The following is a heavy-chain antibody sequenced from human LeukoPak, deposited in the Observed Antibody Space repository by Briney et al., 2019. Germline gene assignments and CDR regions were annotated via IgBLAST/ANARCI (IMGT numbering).Heavy chain of an antibody. V-gene: IGHV4-59*08. J-gene: IGHJ4*02. Sequence: SETLSLTCSVSGGSITGYYWGWLRQPPGKGLEWIGYIYNSGSTSNPSLKSRVTISEDTSKNQFSLKLSSATAADTAVYYCAGHPRLADFDNWGQGTLVTVST. CDR2: IYNSGST. D-gene: IGHD3-9*01. CDR3: AGHPRLADFDN. CDR1: GGSITGYY.